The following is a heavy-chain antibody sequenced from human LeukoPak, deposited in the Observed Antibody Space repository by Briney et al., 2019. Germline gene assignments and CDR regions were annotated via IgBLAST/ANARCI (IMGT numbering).Heavy chain of an antibody. V-gene: IGHV1-18*04. D-gene: IGHD3-22*01. J-gene: IGHJ4*02. Sequence: ASVKVSCKGSGYTLSSHAFSWVRQAPGQGLEWMGRINPNSGGTNYAQKFQGRVTMTRDTSTSTVYMELSSLRSEDTAVYYCTRDGTHYYDSSGYSGYFDYWGQGTLVTVSS. CDR2: INPNSGGT. CDR1: GYTLSSHA. CDR3: TRDGTHYYDSSGYSGYFDY.